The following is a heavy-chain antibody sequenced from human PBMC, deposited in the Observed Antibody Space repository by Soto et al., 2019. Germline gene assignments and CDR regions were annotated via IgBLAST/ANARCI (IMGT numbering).Heavy chain of an antibody. CDR3: AREGYCSGGSCPPDAFDI. V-gene: IGHV3-48*01. J-gene: IGHJ3*02. CDR2: ISSASSTI. Sequence: GGSLRLSCVVSGFTFSSYSMNWVRQAPGKGLEWVSYISSASSTIYYADSVKGRFTISRDNAKNSLYLQMNSLRAEDTAVYYCAREGYCSGGSCPPDAFDIWGQGTMVTVSS. D-gene: IGHD2-15*01. CDR1: GFTFSSYS.